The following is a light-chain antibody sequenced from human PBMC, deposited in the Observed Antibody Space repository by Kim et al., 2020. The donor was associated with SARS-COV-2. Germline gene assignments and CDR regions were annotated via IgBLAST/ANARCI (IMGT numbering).Light chain of an antibody. CDR3: QKYNSAPALT. J-gene: IGKJ4*01. CDR2: AAS. V-gene: IGKV1-27*01. Sequence: SVGDRVTITCRASQGISNYLAWYQQKPGKVPKLLIYAASTLQSGVPSRFSGSGSGTDFTLTISSLQPEDVATYYCQKYNSAPALTFCGGTKVDIK. CDR1: QGISNY.